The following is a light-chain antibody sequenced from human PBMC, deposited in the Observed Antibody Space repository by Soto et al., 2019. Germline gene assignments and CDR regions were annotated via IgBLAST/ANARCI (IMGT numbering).Light chain of an antibody. Sequence: EIFLAQSRSTLSLSSGEIATLSCRASQSINNYLAWYQQKPGQAPRLLIYDASNRATGVPARFSGSGSGTDFTLTINSLEPEDFAVYYCQQRSSWPNFGQGTRLE. CDR3: QQRSSWPN. CDR2: DAS. J-gene: IGKJ5*01. CDR1: QSINNY. V-gene: IGKV3-11*01.